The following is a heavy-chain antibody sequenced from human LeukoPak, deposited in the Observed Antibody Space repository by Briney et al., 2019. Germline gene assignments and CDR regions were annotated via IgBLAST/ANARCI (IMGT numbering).Heavy chain of an antibody. Sequence: GGSLRLSCAASGFTFSSYSMNWVRQAPGKGLEWVSYISSSSSTIYYADSVKGRFTISRDNAKNSLYLQMNSLRAEDTAVYYCARAFDFYRSSTSCYDAFDIWGQGTMVTVSS. D-gene: IGHD2-2*01. J-gene: IGHJ3*02. CDR3: ARAFDFYRSSTSCYDAFDI. V-gene: IGHV3-48*01. CDR1: GFTFSSYS. CDR2: ISSSSSTI.